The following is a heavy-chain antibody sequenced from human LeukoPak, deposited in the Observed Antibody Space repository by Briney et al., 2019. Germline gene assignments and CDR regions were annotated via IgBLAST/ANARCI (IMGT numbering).Heavy chain of an antibody. CDR1: GYTFTSYY. V-gene: IGHV1-46*01. CDR3: ARALGYGSGSYDWYNWFDP. J-gene: IGHJ5*02. CDR2: INPSGGST. D-gene: IGHD3-10*01. Sequence: ASVKVSCKASGYTFTSYYMHWVRQAPGQGLEWMGIINPSGGSTSYAQKFQGRVTMTRDASTSTVYMELSSLRSEDTAVYYCARALGYGSGSYDWYNWFDPWGQGTLVTVSS.